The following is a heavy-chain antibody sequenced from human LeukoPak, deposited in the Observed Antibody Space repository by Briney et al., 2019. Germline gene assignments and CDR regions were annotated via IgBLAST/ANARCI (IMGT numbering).Heavy chain of an antibody. CDR1: GGSFSGYY. D-gene: IGHD3-10*01. CDR3: ARHSGSSGWYYFDY. CDR2: INHSGST. V-gene: IGHV4-34*01. J-gene: IGHJ4*02. Sequence: SETLSLTCAVYGGSFSGYYWSWIRQPPGKGLEWIGEINHSGSTNYNPSLKSRVSISVDTSKNQFSLKLSSVTAADTAVYYCARHSGSSGWYYFDYWGQGTLVTVSS.